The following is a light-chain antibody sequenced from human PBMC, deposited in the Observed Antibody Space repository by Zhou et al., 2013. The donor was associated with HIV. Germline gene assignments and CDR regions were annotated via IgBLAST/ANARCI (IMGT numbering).Light chain of an antibody. CDR1: QGISSA. V-gene: IGKV1-13*02. CDR2: DAS. CDR3: QQYSSSWT. Sequence: AIQLTQSPSSLSASVGDRVTITCRASQGISSALAWYQQKPGKAPKLLIYDASSLESGVPSRFSGSGSATEFTLTISSLQPDDFAIYYCQQYSSSWTFGQGTRVEMK. J-gene: IGKJ1*01.